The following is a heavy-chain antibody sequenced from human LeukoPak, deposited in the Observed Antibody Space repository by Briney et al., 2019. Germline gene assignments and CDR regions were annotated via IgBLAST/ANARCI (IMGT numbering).Heavy chain of an antibody. D-gene: IGHD4-17*01. J-gene: IGHJ4*02. CDR1: GSTFSSYS. CDR3: AKHSMDYGDYVGEDY. CDR2: ISSSSSYI. Sequence: PGGSLRLSCAASGSTFSSYSMNWVRQAPGKGLEWVSSISSSSSYIYYADSVKGRFTITRENAKNSLYLQMNSLIAEDTAVYYCAKHSMDYGDYVGEDYWGQGTLVTVSS. V-gene: IGHV3-21*01.